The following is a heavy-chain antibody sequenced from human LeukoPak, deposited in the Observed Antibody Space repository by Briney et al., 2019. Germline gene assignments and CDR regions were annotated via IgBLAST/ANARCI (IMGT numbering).Heavy chain of an antibody. D-gene: IGHD2-15*01. CDR2: INWNGGST. J-gene: IGHJ6*03. CDR1: GFPFDDYG. V-gene: IGHV3-20*04. Sequence: PGGSLRLSCAASGFPFDDYGMTWVRQAPGKGLEWVSGINWNGGSTGYADSVKGRFTISRDNSKNTLYLEMNSLRAEDTAVYYCARFLRRGIVVVVAAMDVWGKGTTVTISS. CDR3: ARFLRRGIVVVVAAMDV.